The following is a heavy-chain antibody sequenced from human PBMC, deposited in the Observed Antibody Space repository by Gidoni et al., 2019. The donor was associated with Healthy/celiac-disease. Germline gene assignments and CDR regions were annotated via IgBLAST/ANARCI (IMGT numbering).Heavy chain of an antibody. CDR3: ARDPQGYCSSTSCYTGDY. Sequence: QVQLVQSGAEVKKPGASVKVSCKASGYTFTSYYRHWVRQAPGQGLEWMGIINPSGGSTSYAQKFQGRVTMTRDTSTSTVYMELSSLRSEDTAVYYCARDPQGYCSSTSCYTGDYWGQGTLVTVSS. V-gene: IGHV1-46*01. CDR1: GYTFTSYY. CDR2: INPSGGST. D-gene: IGHD2-2*02. J-gene: IGHJ4*02.